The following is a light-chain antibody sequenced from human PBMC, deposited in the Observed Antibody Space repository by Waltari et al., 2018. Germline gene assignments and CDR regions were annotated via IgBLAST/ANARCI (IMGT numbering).Light chain of an antibody. CDR2: KDT. CDR1: ALPKQY. J-gene: IGLJ2*01. Sequence: SHELTQPPSVSVSPGQTARITCSGDALPKQYAYWYQQKAGQAPVLLTYKDTERPSGIPERFFGSSSGTTVTLTISGVQAEDEADYYCQSADTDASVFFGGGTKLTVL. CDR3: QSADTDASVF. V-gene: IGLV3-25*03.